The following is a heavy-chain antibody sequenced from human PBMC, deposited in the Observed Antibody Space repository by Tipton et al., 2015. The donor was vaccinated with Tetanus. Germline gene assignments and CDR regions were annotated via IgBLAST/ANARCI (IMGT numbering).Heavy chain of an antibody. CDR2: IRSKAYGGTT. CDR1: GFTFGDYA. CDR3: TRAPVDLEYYYYGMDV. Sequence: SLRLSCTASGFTFGDYAMSWFRQAPGKGLEWVGFIRSKAYGGTTEYAASVKGRFTISRDDSKSIAYLQMNSLKTEDTAVYYCTRAPVDLEYYYYGMDVWGQGTTVTVSS. V-gene: IGHV3-49*03. D-gene: IGHD2-2*01. J-gene: IGHJ6*02.